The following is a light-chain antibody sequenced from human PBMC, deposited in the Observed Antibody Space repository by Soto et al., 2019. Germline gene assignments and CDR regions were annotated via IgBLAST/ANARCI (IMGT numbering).Light chain of an antibody. CDR2: DIS. J-gene: IGKJ1*01. V-gene: IGKV3-15*01. Sequence: EIVLTQSPGTLSLSPGERVTLSCRASRSVSSYLAWYQQKPGQAPRLLIYDISTRATGVPARFSGSRSGTEFTLTINSLQSEDFAVYYCQRYNNWPRTFGQGTKVDIK. CDR3: QRYNNWPRT. CDR1: RSVSSY.